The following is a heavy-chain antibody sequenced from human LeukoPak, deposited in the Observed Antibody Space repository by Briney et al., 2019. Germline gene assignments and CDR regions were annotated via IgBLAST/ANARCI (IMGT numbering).Heavy chain of an antibody. V-gene: IGHV7-4-1*02. CDR1: GYTFTSYD. J-gene: IGHJ4*02. CDR3: AREFHYDTSGYAFDS. Sequence: ASVKVSCKASGYTFTSYDINWVRQAPGQGLEWMGWIYTNTGNPTYAQGFTGRFVFSLDTSVSTAYLQINSLKAEETAVYYCAREFHYDTSGYAFDSWGQGTLVTVSS. D-gene: IGHD3-22*01. CDR2: IYTNTGNP.